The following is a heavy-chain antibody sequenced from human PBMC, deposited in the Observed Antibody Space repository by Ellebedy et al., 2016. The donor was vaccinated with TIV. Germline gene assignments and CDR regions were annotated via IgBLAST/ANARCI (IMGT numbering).Heavy chain of an antibody. CDR3: ARARYYGSGTASGGWFDP. D-gene: IGHD3-10*01. J-gene: IGHJ5*02. CDR2: ISYSGST. V-gene: IGHV4-39*07. Sequence: SETLSLTCTVSGGSIKMFDYHWAWIRQPPGQGLQWIGTISYSGSTYHNPSLKSRVTMSVDASKNQFFMNLTSVTAADTAVYYCARARYYGSGTASGGWFDPWGQGALVAVSS. CDR1: GGSIKMFDYH.